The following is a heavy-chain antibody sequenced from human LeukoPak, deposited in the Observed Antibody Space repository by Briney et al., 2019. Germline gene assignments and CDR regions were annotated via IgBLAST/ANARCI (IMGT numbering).Heavy chain of an antibody. V-gene: IGHV3-23*01. CDR3: ARDRYNRRVYYYYGMDV. CDR1: GFTFSSYA. D-gene: IGHD1-14*01. Sequence: GGSLRLSCAASGFTFSSYAMSWVRQAPGKGLEWVSAISGSGGSTYYADSVKGRFTISRDNAKNSLYLQMNSLRDEDTAVYYCARDRYNRRVYYYYGMDVWGQGTTVTVSS. CDR2: ISGSGGST. J-gene: IGHJ6*02.